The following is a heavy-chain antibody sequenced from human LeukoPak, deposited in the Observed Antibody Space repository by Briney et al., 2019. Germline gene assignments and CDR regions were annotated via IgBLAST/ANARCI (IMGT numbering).Heavy chain of an antibody. D-gene: IGHD2-21*02. J-gene: IGHJ4*02. CDR2: TSYDGSNK. CDR1: GFTSSSYG. CDR3: AKDGTGGDTYFDY. V-gene: IGHV3-30*18. Sequence: GGSLRLSCAASGFTSSSYGMHWVRQAPGKGLEWVAVTSYDGSNKYYADSVKGRFTISRDNSKNTLYLQMNSLRAEDTAVYYCAKDGTGGDTYFDYWGQGTLVTVSS.